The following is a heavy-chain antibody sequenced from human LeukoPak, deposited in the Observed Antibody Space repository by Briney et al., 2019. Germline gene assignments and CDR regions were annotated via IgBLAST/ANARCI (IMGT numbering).Heavy chain of an antibody. CDR3: ARGSSSWYYPYNWFDP. D-gene: IGHD6-13*01. CDR2: ISAYNGNT. CDR1: GYTFTSYY. J-gene: IGHJ5*02. V-gene: IGHV1-18*04. Sequence: GASVKVSCKASGYTFTSYYMHWVRQAPGQGLEWMGWISAYNGNTNYAQKLQGRVTMTTDTSTSTAYMELGSLRSDDTAVYYCARGSSSWYYPYNWFDPWGQGTLVTVSS.